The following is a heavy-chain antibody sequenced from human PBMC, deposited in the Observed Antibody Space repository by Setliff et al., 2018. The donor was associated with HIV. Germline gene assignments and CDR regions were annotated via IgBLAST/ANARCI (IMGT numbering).Heavy chain of an antibody. V-gene: IGHV1-46*01. CDR3: ARDYYDSSGYRGLDAFDI. D-gene: IGHD3-22*01. CDR1: GYTFTSYY. J-gene: IGHJ3*02. Sequence: EASVKVSCKASGYTFTSYYMHWVRQAPGQGLEWMGIINPSGGSTSYAQKFQGRVTMTRDTSTSTVYMELSSLRSEDTAVYYCARDYYDSSGYRGLDAFDIWGQGTMVTVSS. CDR2: INPSGGST.